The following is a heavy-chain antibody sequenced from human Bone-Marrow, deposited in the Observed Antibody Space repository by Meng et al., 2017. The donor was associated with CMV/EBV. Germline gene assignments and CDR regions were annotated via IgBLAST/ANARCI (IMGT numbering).Heavy chain of an antibody. V-gene: IGHV5-51*01. Sequence: KVSCKGSGYSLTTYWIGWVRQMPGKGLEWMGIIYPGDSDTRYSPSFQGQVTISADKSISTAYLQWSSLKASDTAMYYCARHARAGTSGETDYWGQGTLVTVSS. D-gene: IGHD6-13*01. J-gene: IGHJ4*02. CDR2: IYPGDSDT. CDR3: ARHARAGTSGETDY. CDR1: GYSLTTYW.